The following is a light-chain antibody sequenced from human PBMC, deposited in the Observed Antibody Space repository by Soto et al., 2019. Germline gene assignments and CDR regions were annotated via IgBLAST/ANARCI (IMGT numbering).Light chain of an antibody. J-gene: IGKJ2*01. Sequence: DLQMTQSPSTLSASVGDRVTNTCRASQSISSWLAWYQQRPGKAPKLLIYKASSLQSGVPSRFSGSGFGTEFTLPISSLQPDDFATYYCQQYGSYFPYTFGQGTKLEIK. CDR3: QQYGSYFPYT. V-gene: IGKV1-5*03. CDR2: KAS. CDR1: QSISSW.